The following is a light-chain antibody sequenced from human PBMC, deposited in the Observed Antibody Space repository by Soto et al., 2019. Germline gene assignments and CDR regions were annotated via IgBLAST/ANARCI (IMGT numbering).Light chain of an antibody. Sequence: DIEMPQSPPPLSASVGDGVTITCRASQRISTWLAWYKQKPGKAPKLLISDASSLETGVPSRFSGSGSGTEFTLTINSLQPDDFATYDCQQYKSYWTFGQGTKVDIK. CDR1: QRISTW. J-gene: IGKJ1*01. V-gene: IGKV1-5*01. CDR3: QQYKSYWT. CDR2: DAS.